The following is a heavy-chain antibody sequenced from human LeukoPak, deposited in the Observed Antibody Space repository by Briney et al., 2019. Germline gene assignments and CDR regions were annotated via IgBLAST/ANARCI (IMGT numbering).Heavy chain of an antibody. D-gene: IGHD6-6*01. V-gene: IGHV3-21*01. CDR1: GFTFSSYS. CDR2: ISSSSSYI. J-gene: IGHJ6*02. CDR3: ARDLIAARTYYYCGMDV. Sequence: GGSLRLSCAASGFTFSSYSMNWVRQAPGKGLEWVSSISSSSSYIYYADSVKGRFTIFRDNAKNSLYLQMNSLRVEDTAVYYCARDLIAARTYYYCGMDVWGQGTTVTVSS.